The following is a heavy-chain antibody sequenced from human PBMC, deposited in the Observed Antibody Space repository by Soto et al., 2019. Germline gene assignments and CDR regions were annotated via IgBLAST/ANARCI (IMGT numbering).Heavy chain of an antibody. J-gene: IGHJ6*02. V-gene: IGHV4-59*01. CDR1: GGSISSYY. CDR2: IYSSGST. Sequence: QVQLQESGPGLVKPSETLSLTCTVSGGSISSYYWSWIRQPPGKGLEWIGFIYSSGSTNYNPSLKSRVTISVDTSKNQFSLEVTSVTAADTAVYYCARDSRFEEPYGMDVWGQGTTVTVSS. CDR3: ARDSRFEEPYGMDV. D-gene: IGHD3-16*01.